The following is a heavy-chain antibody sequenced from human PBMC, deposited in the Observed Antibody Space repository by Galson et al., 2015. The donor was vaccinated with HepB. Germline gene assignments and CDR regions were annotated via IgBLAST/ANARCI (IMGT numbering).Heavy chain of an antibody. D-gene: IGHD2-15*01. CDR3: VKERYCSGGSCYGWGMDV. CDR2: ISSNGGST. J-gene: IGHJ6*02. CDR1: GFTFSSYA. Sequence: SLRLSCAASGFTFSSYAMHWVRQAPGKGLEYVSAISSNGGSTYYADSVKGRFTISRDNSKNTLYLQMSSLRAEDTAVYYCVKERYCSGGSCYGWGMDVWGQGTTVTVSS. V-gene: IGHV3-64D*06.